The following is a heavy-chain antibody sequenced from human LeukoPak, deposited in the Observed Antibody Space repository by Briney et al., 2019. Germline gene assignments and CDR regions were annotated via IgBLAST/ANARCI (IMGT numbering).Heavy chain of an antibody. J-gene: IGHJ6*03. V-gene: IGHV3-23*01. CDR1: GFTFSSYG. CDR2: ISGSGGST. CDR3: AKATYYSSTSCSSSYYYYYMNV. Sequence: GGSLRLSCAASGFTFSSYGMSWVRQAPGKGLEWVSAISGSGGSTYYADSGKGRFTISRDNSKNTLYLQMSSLRAEDTAVYYCAKATYYSSTSCSSSYYYYYMNVWGKGTTVTISS. D-gene: IGHD2-2*01.